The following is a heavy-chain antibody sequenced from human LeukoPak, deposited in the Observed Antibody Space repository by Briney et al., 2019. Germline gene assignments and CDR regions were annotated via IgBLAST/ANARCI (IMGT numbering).Heavy chain of an antibody. CDR2: IKQDGSEK. J-gene: IGHJ3*02. Sequence: GGSLRLSCAASGFTFNSYWMSWVRQAPGKGLEWVANIKQDGSEKYYVEYGNGRVTISRDNAKNSLYMQMNSLRVEDTAVYYCARVPPRIRGGTFDIWGQGTMVTVSS. V-gene: IGHV3-7*01. CDR3: ARVPPRIRGGTFDI. CDR1: GFTFNSYW. D-gene: IGHD2-15*01.